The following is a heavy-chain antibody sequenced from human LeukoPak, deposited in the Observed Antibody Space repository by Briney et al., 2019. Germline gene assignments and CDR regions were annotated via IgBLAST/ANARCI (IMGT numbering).Heavy chain of an antibody. V-gene: IGHV4-4*07. CDR2: IWTTGST. J-gene: IGHJ2*01. D-gene: IGHD1-26*01. Sequence: SETLSLTCTVSGGSISSHYWSXXXXPXGXXXXXXXRIWTTGSTAYNPSYKSRLTMSMDKSNNQFSLKLTSITAADTAVYYCARVRAYANFVGSFDLWGRGALVTVSS. CDR3: ARVRAYANFVGSFDL. CDR1: GGSISSHY.